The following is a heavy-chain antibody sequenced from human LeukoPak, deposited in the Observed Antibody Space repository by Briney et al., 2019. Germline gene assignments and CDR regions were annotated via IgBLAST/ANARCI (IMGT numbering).Heavy chain of an antibody. V-gene: IGHV4-59*01. Sequence: SETLSLTCTVSGGSISSYYWSWMRQPPGKGLEWIGYIYYSGSTNYNPSLKSRVTISVDTSKNQFSLKLSSVTAADTAVYYCARSYYDSSGTPDYWGQGTLVTVSS. CDR1: GGSISSYY. D-gene: IGHD3-22*01. J-gene: IGHJ4*02. CDR3: ARSYYDSSGTPDY. CDR2: IYYSGST.